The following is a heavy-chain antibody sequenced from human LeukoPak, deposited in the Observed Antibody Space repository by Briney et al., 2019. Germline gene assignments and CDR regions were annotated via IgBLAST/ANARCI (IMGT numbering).Heavy chain of an antibody. CDR2: IYYSGST. V-gene: IGHV4-39*01. Sequence: SETLSLTCTVSGGSISSSSYYWGWIRQPPGKGLEWIGSIYYSGSTYYNPSLKSRVTISVDTSKNQFSLKLSSATAADTAVYYCARGIVGATGYFDYWGQGTLVTVSS. J-gene: IGHJ4*02. CDR3: ARGIVGATGYFDY. D-gene: IGHD1-26*01. CDR1: GGSISSSSYY.